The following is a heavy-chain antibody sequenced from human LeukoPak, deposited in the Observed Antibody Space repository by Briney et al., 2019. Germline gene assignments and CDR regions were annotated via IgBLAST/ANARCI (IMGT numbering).Heavy chain of an antibody. CDR3: ARDQGYYLPDY. CDR1: GFTFTNYD. J-gene: IGHJ4*02. CDR2: ISRSGSNI. D-gene: IGHD1-26*01. V-gene: IGHV3-48*03. Sequence: GGSLRLSCAASGFTFTNYDMNWVRQAPGKGLEWVSYISRSGSNIYYADSVKGRFTNSRDNAKNSLYLQMNSLRAEDTAVYYCARDQGYYLPDYWGQGTLVTVSS.